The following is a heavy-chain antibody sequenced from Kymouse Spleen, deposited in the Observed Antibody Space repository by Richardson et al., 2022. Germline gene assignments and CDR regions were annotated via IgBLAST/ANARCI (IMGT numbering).Heavy chain of an antibody. CDR3: ARGRYNWNYGGFDY. J-gene: IGHJ4*02. V-gene: IGHV3-48*02. Sequence: EVQLVESGGGLVQPGGSLRLSCAASGFTFSSYSMNWVRQAPGKGLEWVSYISSSSSTIYYADSVKGRFTISRDNAKNSLYLQMNSLRDEDTAVYYCARGRYNWNYGGFDYWGQGTLVTVSS. CDR1: GFTFSSYS. CDR2: ISSSSSTI. D-gene: IGHD1-7*01.